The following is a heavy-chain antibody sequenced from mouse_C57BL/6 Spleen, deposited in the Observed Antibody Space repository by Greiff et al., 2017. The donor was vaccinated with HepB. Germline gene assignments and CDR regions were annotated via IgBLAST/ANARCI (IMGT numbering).Heavy chain of an antibody. Sequence: EVKLMESGPGLVKPSQSLSLTCSVTGYSITSGYYWNWIRQFPGNKLEWMGYISYDGSNNYNPSLKNRISITRDTSNNQFFLKLNSVTTEDTATYYCARDCDDYFAMDYWGQGTSVTVSS. D-gene: IGHD2-13*01. CDR2: ISYDGSN. CDR3: ARDCDDYFAMDY. J-gene: IGHJ4*01. CDR1: GYSITSGYY. V-gene: IGHV3-6*01.